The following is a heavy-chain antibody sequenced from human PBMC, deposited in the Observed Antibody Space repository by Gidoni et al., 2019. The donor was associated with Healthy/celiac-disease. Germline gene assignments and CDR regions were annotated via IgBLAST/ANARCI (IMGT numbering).Heavy chain of an antibody. Sequence: QVQLVESGGGVVQPGRSLRRSCAASGFPFSSYGMHWVRQAPGKGLEWVAVIWYDGSNKYYADSVKGRFTISRDNSKNTLYLQMNSLRAEDTAVYYCARGRYGAIIPKNDAFDIWGQGTMVTVSS. V-gene: IGHV3-33*01. CDR2: IWYDGSNK. D-gene: IGHD1-26*01. CDR3: ARGRYGAIIPKNDAFDI. J-gene: IGHJ3*02. CDR1: GFPFSSYG.